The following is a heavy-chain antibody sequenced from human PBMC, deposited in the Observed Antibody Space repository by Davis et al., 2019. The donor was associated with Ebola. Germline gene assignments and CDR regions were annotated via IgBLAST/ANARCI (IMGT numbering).Heavy chain of an antibody. CDR1: GFTFRSHA. CDR3: AKDFFASETFSNFDS. D-gene: IGHD2/OR15-2a*01. Sequence: GESLKISCAASGFTFRSHAMSWIRQAPGKGLEWIAYIGPSGNSFYCADSVKGRFTISRDNAKNSLYLQMNNLRAEDTAIYYCAKDFFASETFSNFDSWGQGTLVTVSS. J-gene: IGHJ5*01. CDR2: IGPSGNSF. V-gene: IGHV3-11*01.